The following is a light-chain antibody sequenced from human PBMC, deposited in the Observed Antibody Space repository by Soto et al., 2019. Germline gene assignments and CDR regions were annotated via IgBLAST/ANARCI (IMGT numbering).Light chain of an antibody. CDR2: EVS. CDR3: SSYAGSNNLV. CDR1: SSDAGGYNY. V-gene: IGLV2-8*01. J-gene: IGLJ2*01. Sequence: QPVLTQPPSASGSPGQSVTISCTGTSSDAGGYNYVSWYQQHPGKAPKLMIYEVSKRPSGVPDRFSGSKSGNTASLTVSGLQAEDEADYYCSSYAGSNNLVFGGGTKLTVL.